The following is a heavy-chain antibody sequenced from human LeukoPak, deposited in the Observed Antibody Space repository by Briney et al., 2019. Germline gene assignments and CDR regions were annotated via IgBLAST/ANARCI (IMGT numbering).Heavy chain of an antibody. J-gene: IGHJ6*02. CDR2: FDPEDGET. V-gene: IGHV1-24*01. CDR1: GYTLTELS. D-gene: IGHD4-17*01. CDR3: ARTDYGDYFSYYYGMDV. Sequence: ASVKVSCKVSGYTLTELSMHWVRQAPGKGLEWMGGFDPEDGETIYAQKFQGRVTMTRDTSTSTVYMELSSLRSEDTAVYYCARTDYGDYFSYYYGMDVWGQGTTVTVSS.